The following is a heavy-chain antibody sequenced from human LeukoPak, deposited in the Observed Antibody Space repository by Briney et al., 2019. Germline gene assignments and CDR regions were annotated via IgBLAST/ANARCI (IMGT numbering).Heavy chain of an antibody. V-gene: IGHV3-20*04. J-gene: IGHJ4*02. CDR2: INWNGGST. D-gene: IGHD2-2*02. CDR1: GFTFDDYG. CDR3: AQMGYCSSTSCYTGFDY. Sequence: GGSLRLSCAASGFTFDDYGMSWVRQAPGKGLESVSGINWNGGSTGYADSVKGRFTISRDNAKNSLYLQMNSLRAEDTALYYCAQMGYCSSTSCYTGFDYWGQGTLVTVSS.